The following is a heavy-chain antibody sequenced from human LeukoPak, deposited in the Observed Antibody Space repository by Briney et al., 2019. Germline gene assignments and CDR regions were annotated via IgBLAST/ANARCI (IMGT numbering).Heavy chain of an antibody. V-gene: IGHV5-51*01. CDR3: ARVLRDYYYYYGMDV. J-gene: IGHJ6*02. CDR1: GYNFANYW. D-gene: IGHD3-16*01. CDR2: IYPGDSDT. Sequence: NRGESLKISCKGSGYNFANYWIGWVRQMPGKGLEWMGIIYPGDSDTRYSPSFQGQVTISADKSVSTAYLQWSSLKASDTAMYYCARVLRDYYYYYGMDVWGQGTTVTVSS.